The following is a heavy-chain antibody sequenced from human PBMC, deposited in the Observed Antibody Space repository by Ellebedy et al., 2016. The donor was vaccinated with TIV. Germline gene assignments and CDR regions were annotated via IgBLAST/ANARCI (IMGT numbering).Heavy chain of an antibody. Sequence: SLKISXAASGFNFDDYAMHWVRQAPGKDLEWVSGISWNSGGVNYADSVKGRFTISRDNVNDSLHLQMNSLRPEDTAFYYCVKDKSVSGFSFWFFDLWGRGTLVTVSS. CDR2: ISWNSGGV. J-gene: IGHJ2*01. V-gene: IGHV3-9*01. CDR3: VKDKSVSGFSFWFFDL. D-gene: IGHD3-22*01. CDR1: GFNFDDYA.